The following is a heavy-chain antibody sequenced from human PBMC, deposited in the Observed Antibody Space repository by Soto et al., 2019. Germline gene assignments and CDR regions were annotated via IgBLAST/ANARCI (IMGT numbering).Heavy chain of an antibody. D-gene: IGHD6-13*01. CDR3: ARGPQQLVGHYYYYGMDV. V-gene: IGHV3-33*01. CDR2: TWYDGSNK. CDR1: GFTFSSYG. J-gene: IGHJ6*02. Sequence: PGGSLRLSCEASGFTFSSYGMQWVRQAPGKGLEWVAVTWYDGSNKYYADSVKGRFTMSRDKSKNTLYLEMNSLRVEDTAVYYCARGPQQLVGHYYYYGMDVWGQGTTVTVSS.